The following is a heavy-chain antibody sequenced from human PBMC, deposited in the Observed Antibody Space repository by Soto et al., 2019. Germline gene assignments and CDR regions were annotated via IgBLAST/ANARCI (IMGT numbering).Heavy chain of an antibody. Sequence: QVQLQQWGAGPLRPLETLSLTCGVSGGSFSGYYWAWIRQSPGKGLEWIGEINDRGSINYNPSLKSRVSNSVDTSKNYDSLKLRSVTAADTAVYYFARESHDILTGSPWVWYFDLWGRGTLVTVSS. J-gene: IGHJ2*01. V-gene: IGHV4-34*01. CDR2: INDRGSI. D-gene: IGHD3-9*01. CDR3: ARESHDILTGSPWVWYFDL. CDR1: GGSFSGYY.